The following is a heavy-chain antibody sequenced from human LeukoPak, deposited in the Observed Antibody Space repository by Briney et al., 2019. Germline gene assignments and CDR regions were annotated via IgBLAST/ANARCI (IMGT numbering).Heavy chain of an antibody. CDR2: ISGSGGST. J-gene: IGHJ3*02. CDR3: AKSNTSSWYYDAFDI. CDR1: GFTFSSYA. D-gene: IGHD6-13*01. Sequence: GGSLRLSCAVSGFTFSSYAISWGRQAPGKGLEWVSAISGSGGSTYYADSVKGQFTISKDNPKTTLYLKMNRLRAEATAVYYCAKSNTSSWYYDAFDIWGQGTMVTVSS. V-gene: IGHV3-23*01.